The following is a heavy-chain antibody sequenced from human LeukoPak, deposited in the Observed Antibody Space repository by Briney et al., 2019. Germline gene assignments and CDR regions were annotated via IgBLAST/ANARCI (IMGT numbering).Heavy chain of an antibody. CDR2: VYYSGST. J-gene: IGHJ4*02. V-gene: IGHV4-39*07. D-gene: IGHD3-3*01. Sequence: SETLSLTCTVSGGSITSGNYYWGWLRQPPGKGLEWIGSVYYSGSTYYNPSLKSRITVSLDTSKNQFSLKVNSVTAADTAVYYCVRDKNFEVVNFFDCWGQGTLVTVSS. CDR1: GGSITSGNYY. CDR3: VRDKNFEVVNFFDC.